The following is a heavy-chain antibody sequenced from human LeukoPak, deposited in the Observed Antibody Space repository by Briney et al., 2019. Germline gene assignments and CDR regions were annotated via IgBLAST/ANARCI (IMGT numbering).Heavy chain of an antibody. Sequence: GESLKISCKGSGYSFTSYWIGWVRQMPGKGLEWMGIIYPGDSDTRYSPSFQGQVTISADKSISTAYLQWSSLKASDTAMYYCARRGYRSSTACSVAAFDIWGQGTLVTVSS. D-gene: IGHD2-2*01. CDR2: IYPGDSDT. CDR3: ARRGYRSSTACSVAAFDI. J-gene: IGHJ3*02. CDR1: GYSFTSYW. V-gene: IGHV5-51*01.